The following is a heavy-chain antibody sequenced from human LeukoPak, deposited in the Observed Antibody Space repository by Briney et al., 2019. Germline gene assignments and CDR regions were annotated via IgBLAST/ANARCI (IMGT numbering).Heavy chain of an antibody. CDR2: IIPIFGTA. D-gene: IGHD6-13*01. J-gene: IGHJ5*02. CDR3: ARDGIAAAGTRIWFDP. Sequence: SVKVSCKASGYTFTSYDISWVRQAPGQGLEWMGGIIPIFGTANYAQKFQGRVTITTDESTSTAYMELSSLRSEDTAVYYCARDGIAAAGTRIWFDPWGQGTLVTVSS. V-gene: IGHV1-69*05. CDR1: GYTFTSYD.